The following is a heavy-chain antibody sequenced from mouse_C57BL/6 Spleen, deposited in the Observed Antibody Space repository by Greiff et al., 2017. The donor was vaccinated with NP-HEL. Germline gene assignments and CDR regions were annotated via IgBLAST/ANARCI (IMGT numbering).Heavy chain of an antibody. CDR3: ARWDGYYLYAMDY. CDR2: INPNNGGT. J-gene: IGHJ4*01. CDR1: GYTFTDYN. Sequence: EVQLQQSGPELVKPGASVKIPCKASGYTFTDYNMDWVKQSHGKSLEWIGGINPNNGGTIYNKKLKGKATLPVDKSSSTAYMELRSLTTEDTAVYYCARWDGYYLYAMDYWGQGTSVTVSS. V-gene: IGHV1-18*01. D-gene: IGHD2-3*01.